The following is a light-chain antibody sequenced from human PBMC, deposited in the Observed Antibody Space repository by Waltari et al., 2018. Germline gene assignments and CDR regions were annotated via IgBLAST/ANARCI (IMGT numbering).Light chain of an antibody. Sequence: DIQMTQPPSTLPASAGDSVTTTCRASQSISSWLAWFQQKPGKAPKLLIYKASSLEGGVPSRFSGSGSGTEFTLTISSLQPDDFATYYCQQYSSYSRTFGQGTKVEIK. V-gene: IGKV1-5*03. CDR3: QQYSSYSRT. CDR1: QSISSW. CDR2: KAS. J-gene: IGKJ1*01.